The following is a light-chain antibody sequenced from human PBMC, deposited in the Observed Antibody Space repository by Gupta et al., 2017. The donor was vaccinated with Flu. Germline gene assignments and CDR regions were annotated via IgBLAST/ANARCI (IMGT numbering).Light chain of an antibody. CDR2: DKS. J-gene: IGLJ2*01. Sequence: QSVLTQPPSVSGSPGQSVTFSSTGSSTNIGAGFDVAWYQLVPGTAPRLVISDKSNRLSGVPDRFSGSKSGPSATVAISGLQAEDAANYYCQAYDSSQSGSVFGGGTKLTVL. CDR1: STNIGAGFD. CDR3: QAYDSSQSGSV. V-gene: IGLV1-40*01.